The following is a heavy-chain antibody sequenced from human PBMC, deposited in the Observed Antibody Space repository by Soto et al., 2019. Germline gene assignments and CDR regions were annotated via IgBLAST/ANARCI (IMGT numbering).Heavy chain of an antibody. CDR2: IYYSGST. J-gene: IGHJ4*02. V-gene: IGHV4-59*01. CDR3: AGGPTWYYYAA. D-gene: IGHD3-10*01. Sequence: QVQLQESGPGLVKPSETLSLTCTVSGGSISSYYWSWIRQPPGKGLEWIGYIYYSGSTNYNPSLKSRATISGATSKNQFSLTLSPVTAADTAVYSCAGGPTWYYYAAGGQGTLVTVSS. CDR1: GGSISSYY.